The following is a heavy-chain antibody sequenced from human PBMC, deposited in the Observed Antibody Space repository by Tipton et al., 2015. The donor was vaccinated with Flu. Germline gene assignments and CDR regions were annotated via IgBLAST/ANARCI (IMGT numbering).Heavy chain of an antibody. CDR3: ARDNAVFPGALYY. D-gene: IGHD4/OR15-4a*01. J-gene: IGHJ4*02. CDR2: IYYTGTT. CDR1: GGSIGRGSYY. Sequence: TLSLTCSVSGGSIGRGSYYWTWIRQPPGKGLEWIGHIYYTGTTHYSPSLKSRVTISRDASVNQFSLTLRSVTAADTAVYFCARDNAVFPGALYYWGLGTLVTVSS. V-gene: IGHV4-31*03.